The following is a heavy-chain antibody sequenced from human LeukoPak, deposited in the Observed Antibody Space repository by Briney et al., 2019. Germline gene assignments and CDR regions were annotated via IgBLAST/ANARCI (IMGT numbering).Heavy chain of an antibody. CDR2: IYHSGST. V-gene: IGHV4-38-2*02. CDR1: GYSISSGYY. CDR3: ARGRAYYDILTGYYRGEGYYFDY. D-gene: IGHD3-9*01. Sequence: SETLSLTCTVSGYSISSGYYWGWIRQPPGKGLECIGSIYHSGSTYYNPSLKSRVTISVDTSKNQFSLKLSSVTAADTAVYYCARGRAYYDILTGYYRGEGYYFDYWGQGTLVTVSS. J-gene: IGHJ4*02.